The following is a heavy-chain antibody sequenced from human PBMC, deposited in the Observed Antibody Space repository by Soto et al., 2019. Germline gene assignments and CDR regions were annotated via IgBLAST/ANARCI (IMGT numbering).Heavy chain of an antibody. J-gene: IGHJ6*03. V-gene: IGHV3-23*01. CDR1: GFTFSRYV. Sequence: EVQLLESGGDLVQPGGSLRLSCVGSGFTFSRYVMSWVRQAPGKGLEWVSVISGSGGVAYYTDSVKGRFTISRDNSKNTLYLEMKSLGAGDTAVYYCARPDGDYFYNHMYVWGKGPTVTVSS. CDR3: ARPDGDYFYNHMYV. CDR2: ISGSGGVA. D-gene: IGHD3-10*01.